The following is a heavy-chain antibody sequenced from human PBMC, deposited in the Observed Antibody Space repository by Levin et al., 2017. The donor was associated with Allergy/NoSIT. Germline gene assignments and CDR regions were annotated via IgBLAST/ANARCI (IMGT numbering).Heavy chain of an antibody. CDR1: GGSISSYY. J-gene: IGHJ3*02. Sequence: SQTLSLTCTVSGGSISSYYWSWIRQPPVKGLEWIGYIYDSGPTNYNPSLKSRVTISGDTSKSHFSLKLSSVTAADTAVYYCARGHDYGSGRQGLDAFDIWGQGTMVTVSS. CDR3: ARGHDYGSGRQGLDAFDI. CDR2: IYDSGPT. V-gene: IGHV4-59*01. D-gene: IGHD3-10*01.